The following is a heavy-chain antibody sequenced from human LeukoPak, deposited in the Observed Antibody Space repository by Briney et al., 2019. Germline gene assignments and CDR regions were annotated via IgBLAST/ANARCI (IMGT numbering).Heavy chain of an antibody. Sequence: KSGGSLRLSCAASGFTFSTYAMSWIRQAPGKGLEWVSYISSSGSTIYYADSVKGRFTISRDNAKNSLYLQMNSLRAEDTAVYYCARVKSHGVEVYYYDSSGYYLEITPVFDYWGQGTLVTVSS. CDR3: ARVKSHGVEVYYYDSSGYYLEITPVFDY. D-gene: IGHD3-22*01. CDR2: ISSSGSTI. V-gene: IGHV3-11*01. CDR1: GFTFSTYA. J-gene: IGHJ4*02.